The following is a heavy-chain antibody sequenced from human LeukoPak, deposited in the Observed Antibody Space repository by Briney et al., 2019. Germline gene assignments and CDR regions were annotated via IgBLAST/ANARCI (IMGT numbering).Heavy chain of an antibody. Sequence: GGSLRLSCAASGFTFSSYAMSWVRQAPGKGLEWVSAISGSGGSTYYADSVKGRFTISRDNSKITLYLQMNSLRAEDTAVYYCAKVYGGSYGFDAFDIWGQGTMVTVSS. D-gene: IGHD1-26*01. CDR3: AKVYGGSYGFDAFDI. CDR2: ISGSGGST. V-gene: IGHV3-23*01. J-gene: IGHJ3*02. CDR1: GFTFSSYA.